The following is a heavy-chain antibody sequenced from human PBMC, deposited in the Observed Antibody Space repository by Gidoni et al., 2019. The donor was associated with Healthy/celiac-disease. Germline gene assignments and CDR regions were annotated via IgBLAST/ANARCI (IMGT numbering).Heavy chain of an antibody. CDR2: FYYHGST. CDR3: ARHGGSYYNWHFDY. V-gene: IGHV4-39*01. CDR1: GGPISSSSYY. D-gene: IGHD1-26*01. J-gene: IGHJ4*02. Sequence: QLQLQESGPGLVKPSETLSLTCTVSGGPISSSSYYWGWIRPPPGKGLEWIGRFYYHGSTYYNPSLKSRVTISVDTSKNQFSLKLSSVTAADTAVYYCARHGGSYYNWHFDYWGQGTLVTVSS.